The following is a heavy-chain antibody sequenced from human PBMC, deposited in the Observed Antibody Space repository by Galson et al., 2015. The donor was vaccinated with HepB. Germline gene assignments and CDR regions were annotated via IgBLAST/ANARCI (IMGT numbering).Heavy chain of an antibody. Sequence: SLRLSCAASGFTFSSYWMSWVRQAPGKGLEWVANIKQDGSEKYYVDSVKGRFTISRDNAKNSLYLQMNSLRAEDTAVYYCASLLYCSSTSCADYWGQGTLVTVSS. CDR2: IKQDGSEK. J-gene: IGHJ4*02. CDR1: GFTFSSYW. D-gene: IGHD2-2*01. CDR3: ASLLYCSSTSCADY. V-gene: IGHV3-7*01.